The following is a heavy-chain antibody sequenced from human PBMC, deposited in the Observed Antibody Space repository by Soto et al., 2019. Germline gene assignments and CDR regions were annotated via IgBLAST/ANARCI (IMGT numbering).Heavy chain of an antibody. CDR3: ARDTLVQLTKYYYGMDV. Sequence: QVQLVQSGAEVKKPGASVKVSCKASGYTFTSYGISWVRRAPGQGLEWMGWISAYNGNTNYAQKLQGRVTMTTDTSTSTAYMELRSLRSDDTAVYYCARDTLVQLTKYYYGMDVWGQGTTVTVSS. CDR1: GYTFTSYG. CDR2: ISAYNGNT. J-gene: IGHJ6*02. V-gene: IGHV1-18*01. D-gene: IGHD5-18*01.